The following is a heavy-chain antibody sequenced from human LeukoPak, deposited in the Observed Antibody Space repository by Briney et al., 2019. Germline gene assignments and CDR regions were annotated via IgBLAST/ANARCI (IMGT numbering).Heavy chain of an antibody. J-gene: IGHJ4*02. Sequence: SETLSLTCTVSGGSISSYYWSWIRQTPGKGLEWIGYIYYSGSTNYNPSLKNRVTGFVDTSKNQVSLRLSSVTAADTAVYYCARHGTISSESYFDYWGQGALVTVSS. V-gene: IGHV4-59*08. D-gene: IGHD1-14*01. CDR2: IYYSGST. CDR1: GGSISSYY. CDR3: ARHGTISSESYFDY.